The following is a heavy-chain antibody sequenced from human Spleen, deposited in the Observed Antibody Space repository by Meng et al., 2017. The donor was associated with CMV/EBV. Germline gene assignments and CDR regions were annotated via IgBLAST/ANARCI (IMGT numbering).Heavy chain of an antibody. J-gene: IGHJ4*02. CDR1: GFTFSSYE. CDR3: ARAIFGVGTYADY. V-gene: IGHV3-48*03. Sequence: GGSLRLSCAASGFTFSSYEMNWVRQAPGKGLEWVSYISSSGSTIYYADSVKGRFTISRDNAKNSLYLQMNSLRVEDTAVYYCARAIFGVGTYADYWGQGTLVTVSS. CDR2: ISSSGSTI. D-gene: IGHD3-3*01.